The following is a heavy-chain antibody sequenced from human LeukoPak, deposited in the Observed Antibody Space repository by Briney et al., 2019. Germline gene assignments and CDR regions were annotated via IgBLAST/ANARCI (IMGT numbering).Heavy chain of an antibody. CDR2: ISYDGTNN. Sequence: PGGSLRLSCAASGFTFTNYAMHWVRQAPGKGLEWVAVISYDGTNNYYADSVKGRFTISRDNAKNSLYLQMNSLRAEDTAVYYCAREGCSSTSCPGMDVWGKGTTVTDSS. J-gene: IGHJ6*03. V-gene: IGHV3-30*04. D-gene: IGHD2-2*01. CDR1: GFTFTNYA. CDR3: AREGCSSTSCPGMDV.